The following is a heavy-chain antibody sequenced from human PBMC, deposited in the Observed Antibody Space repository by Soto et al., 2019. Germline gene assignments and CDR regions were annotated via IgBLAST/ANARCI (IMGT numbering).Heavy chain of an antibody. CDR2: ISAYNGNT. CDR1: GYTVTSYG. Sequence: GASVKVSCKASGYTVTSYGISGVRQAPGQGLEWMGWISAYNGNTNYAQKLQGRVTMTTDTSTSTAYMELRSLRSDDTAVDYCAGTPGYATMYHWFAPWGQGTLAPVSS. CDR3: AGTPGYATMYHWFAP. D-gene: IGHD1-1*01. J-gene: IGHJ5*02. V-gene: IGHV1-18*01.